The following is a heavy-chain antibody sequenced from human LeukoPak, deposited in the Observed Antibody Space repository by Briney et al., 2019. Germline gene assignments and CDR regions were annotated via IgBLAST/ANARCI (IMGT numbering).Heavy chain of an antibody. D-gene: IGHD3-22*01. Sequence: ASVKVSCKASGYMFTSHGISWVRQAPGQGLEWMGWISAYNGNTNYAQKLQGRVTMTTDTSTSTAYMELRSLRSDDTAVYYCARSGNYYDSSGPGFDYWGQGALVTVSS. CDR2: ISAYNGNT. CDR1: GYMFTSHG. J-gene: IGHJ4*02. CDR3: ARSGNYYDSSGPGFDY. V-gene: IGHV1-18*01.